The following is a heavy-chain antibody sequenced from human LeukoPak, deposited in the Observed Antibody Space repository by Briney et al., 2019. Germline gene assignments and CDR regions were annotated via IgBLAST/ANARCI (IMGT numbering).Heavy chain of an antibody. CDR2: IYTGGSA. Sequence: GGSLRLSCAASGFTVSTNYMSWVRQAPGKGLEWVSVIYTGGSAYYADSVKGRFTISRDNSKNTLYPQMNSLRAEDTAVYYCARSSGYLWGQGTLVTVSS. CDR3: ARSSGYL. J-gene: IGHJ5*02. V-gene: IGHV3-53*01. CDR1: GFTVSTNY. D-gene: IGHD5-12*01.